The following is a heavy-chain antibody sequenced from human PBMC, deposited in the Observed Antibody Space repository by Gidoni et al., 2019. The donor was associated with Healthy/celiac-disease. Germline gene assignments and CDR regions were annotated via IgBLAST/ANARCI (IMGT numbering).Heavy chain of an antibody. V-gene: IGHV3-30-3*01. D-gene: IGHD3-3*01. Sequence: QVQLVESGGGVVQPGGSLRLPCQRSGFNLSSSAMHWVRTAPGKGLEWVAVISYDGSNKYYADSVKGRFTISRDNSKNTLYLQMNSLRAEDTAVYYCARDPRYDFWSGPPPLDYWGQGTLVTVSS. J-gene: IGHJ4*02. CDR2: ISYDGSNK. CDR1: GFNLSSSA. CDR3: ARDPRYDFWSGPPPLDY.